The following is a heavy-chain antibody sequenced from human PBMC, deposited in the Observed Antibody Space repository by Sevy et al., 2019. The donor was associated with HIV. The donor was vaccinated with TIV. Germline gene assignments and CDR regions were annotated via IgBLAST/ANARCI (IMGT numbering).Heavy chain of an antibody. V-gene: IGHV4-34*01. D-gene: IGHD3-16*02. Sequence: SETLSLTCAVYGGSFSGYYWSWIRQPPGKGLEWIGEINHSGSTNYNPSLKSRVTISVDTSKNQFSLKLSSVTAADTAVYYCARGPPSRYVWGSYRPTRRFGYWGQGTLVTVSS. CDR1: GGSFSGYY. CDR3: ARGPPSRYVWGSYRPTRRFGY. J-gene: IGHJ4*02. CDR2: INHSGST.